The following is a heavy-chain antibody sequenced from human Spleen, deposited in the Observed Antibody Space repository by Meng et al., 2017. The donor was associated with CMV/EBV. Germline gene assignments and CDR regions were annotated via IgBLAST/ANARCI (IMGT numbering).Heavy chain of an antibody. Sequence: GESLKIYCAASGFTFSRYEMNWVRQAPGKGLEWISYIRGSDNKIYYADSVKGRFVISRDNAKNSLYLQMSSLRAEDTAVYYCASETEGSNCDAFDIRGQGTMVTV. CDR1: GFTFSRYE. CDR3: ASETEGSNCDAFDI. CDR2: IRGSDNKI. J-gene: IGHJ3*02. V-gene: IGHV3-48*03. D-gene: IGHD4-23*01.